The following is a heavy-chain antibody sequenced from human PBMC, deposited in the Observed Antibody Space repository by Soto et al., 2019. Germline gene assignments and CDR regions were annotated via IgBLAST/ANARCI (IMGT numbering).Heavy chain of an antibody. CDR2: ISGSGGTT. V-gene: IGHV3-23*01. J-gene: IGHJ4*02. CDR1: GFNFSNHA. Sequence: GGSLRLSCTASGFNFSNHAMSCVRQAPGKGLEWVSVISGSGGTTYYADSVKGRFTISRDNSKNTLYLQMNSLRAEDTAIYYCAKDPPDVGCSSTSCYTAPGWGQGTLVTVSS. CDR3: AKDPPDVGCSSTSCYTAPG. D-gene: IGHD2-2*01.